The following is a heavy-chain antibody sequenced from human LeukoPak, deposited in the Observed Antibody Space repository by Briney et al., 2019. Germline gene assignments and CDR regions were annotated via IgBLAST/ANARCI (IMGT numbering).Heavy chain of an antibody. CDR2: VNNKGNNK. D-gene: IGHD1-26*01. V-gene: IGHV3-23*05. CDR3: AKDVRGGPIVGAGSVDY. J-gene: IGHJ4*02. Sequence: ETLSLTCTVSGGSISSYYWSWIRQPPGKGLEWVSAVNNKGNNKYYADSVKGRFTISRDNSKNTLYLQMDSLRAEDTAIYYCAKDVRGGPIVGAGSVDYWGQGTLVTVSP. CDR1: GGSISSYY.